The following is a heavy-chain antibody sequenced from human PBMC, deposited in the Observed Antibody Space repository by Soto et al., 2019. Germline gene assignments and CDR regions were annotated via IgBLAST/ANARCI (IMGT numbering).Heavy chain of an antibody. CDR3: AGRTPRSCISTSCGAFDI. V-gene: IGHV4-39*07. D-gene: IGHD2-2*01. Sequence: SETLSLTCTVSSGSISSTIYSWDWIRQPPGKGLEWIGSIFYSGSTYYNPSLKSRVTISVDKSKNQFSLKLSSVTAADTAVYYCAGRTPRSCISTSCGAFDIWGQGTMVTVSS. CDR1: SGSISSTIYS. J-gene: IGHJ3*02. CDR2: IFYSGST.